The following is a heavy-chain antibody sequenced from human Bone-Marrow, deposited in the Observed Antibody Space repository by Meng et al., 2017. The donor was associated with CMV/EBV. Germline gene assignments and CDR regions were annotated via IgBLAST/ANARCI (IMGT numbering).Heavy chain of an antibody. V-gene: IGHV3-20*04. CDR3: AKDMGPTTVFASHYYYYGMDV. CDR2: INWNGGST. CDR1: GFTFDDYG. J-gene: IGHJ6*02. D-gene: IGHD4-11*01. Sequence: GESLKISCAASGFTFDDYGMSWVRQAPGKGLEWVSGINWNGGSTGYADSVKGRFTISRDNAKNSLYLQMNSLRAEDTALYYCAKDMGPTTVFASHYYYYGMDVWGQGTTVTVSS.